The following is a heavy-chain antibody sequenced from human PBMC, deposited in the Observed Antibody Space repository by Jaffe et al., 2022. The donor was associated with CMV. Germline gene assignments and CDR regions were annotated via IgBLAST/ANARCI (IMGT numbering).Heavy chain of an antibody. CDR1: GFTFTTYT. Sequence: EVQLVESGGGLVQPGGSLRLSCSASGFTFTTYTMHWVRQAPGKGLEYVSGISSRGDNTYPADSVKGRFTTSRDNSKNILYLQMSSLRAGDTAVYYCVKEACSGGSCPIDNWGQGTLVTVSS. V-gene: IGHV3-64D*06. CDR2: ISSRGDNT. J-gene: IGHJ4*02. CDR3: VKEACSGGSCPIDN. D-gene: IGHD2-15*01.